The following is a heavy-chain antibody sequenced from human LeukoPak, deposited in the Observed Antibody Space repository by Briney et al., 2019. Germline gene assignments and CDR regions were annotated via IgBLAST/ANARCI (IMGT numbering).Heavy chain of an antibody. CDR1: GGSFSGYY. Sequence: SETLSLTCAVYGGSFSGYYWSWIRQPPGKGLEWIGFIYDSGSTKYNPSLESRVTISVDTSKNQFSLNLSSVTAADTAVYFCARKTTVTTTYAFDIWGQGTMVTVSS. CDR3: ARKTTVTTTYAFDI. V-gene: IGHV4-34*11. CDR2: IYDSGST. D-gene: IGHD4-17*01. J-gene: IGHJ3*02.